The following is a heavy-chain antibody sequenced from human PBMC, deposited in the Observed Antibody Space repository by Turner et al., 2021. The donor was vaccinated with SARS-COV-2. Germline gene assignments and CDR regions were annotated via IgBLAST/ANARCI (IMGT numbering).Heavy chain of an antibody. CDR3: ARDCSSTNCYRSRFNY. Sequence: EVQLVESGGGFGQPGGSLRLSCAASGFTFSNYWMHWVRKAPGKGLVWVSRINSDGSSTSYADSVKGRFTISRDNAKNTLYLQMNSLRAEYTAVYYCARDCSSTNCYRSRFNYWGQGTLVTVSS. D-gene: IGHD2-2*02. J-gene: IGHJ4*02. CDR1: GFTFSNYW. CDR2: INSDGSST. V-gene: IGHV3-74*01.